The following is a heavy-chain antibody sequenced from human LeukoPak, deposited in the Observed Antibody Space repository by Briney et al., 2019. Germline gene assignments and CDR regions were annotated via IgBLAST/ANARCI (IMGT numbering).Heavy chain of an antibody. CDR3: AREPDSSGWGFDY. CDR1: GGSISSGSYY. Sequence: SETLSLTCTVSGGSISSGSYYWSWIRQPAGKGREWIGRIYTSGSTNYNPSLKSRVTISVDTSKNQFSLKLSSVTAADTAVYYCAREPDSSGWGFDYWGQGTLVTVSS. CDR2: IYTSGST. J-gene: IGHJ4*02. D-gene: IGHD6-19*01. V-gene: IGHV4-61*02.